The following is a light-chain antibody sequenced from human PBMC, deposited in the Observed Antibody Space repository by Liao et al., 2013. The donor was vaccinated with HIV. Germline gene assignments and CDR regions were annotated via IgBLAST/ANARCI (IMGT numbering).Light chain of an antibody. Sequence: SYELTQPPSVSVSPGQTASITCSGDKLGDKYACWYQQKPGQAPVLVIYYDGDRPSGIPERFSGSNSGNTATLTISRVEAGDEADYYCQVWDSSSDHRVFGTGTKVTVL. CDR2: YDG. CDR1: KLGDKY. CDR3: QVWDSSSDHRV. J-gene: IGLJ1*01. V-gene: IGLV3-1*01.